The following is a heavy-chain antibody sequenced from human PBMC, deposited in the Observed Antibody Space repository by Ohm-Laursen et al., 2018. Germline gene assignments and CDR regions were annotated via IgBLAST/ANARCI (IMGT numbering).Heavy chain of an antibody. J-gene: IGHJ4*02. V-gene: IGHV3-33*05. CDR1: GFTFSSYA. Sequence: SLRLSCTASGFTFSSYALHWVRQAPGKGLEWVAVISYDGTNKYYADSVKGQFTISRDNAKNSLYLQMNSLRAEDTAVYYCARDYRYYDSSGYPGWGQGTLVTVSS. CDR3: ARDYRYYDSSGYPG. CDR2: ISYDGTNK. D-gene: IGHD3-22*01.